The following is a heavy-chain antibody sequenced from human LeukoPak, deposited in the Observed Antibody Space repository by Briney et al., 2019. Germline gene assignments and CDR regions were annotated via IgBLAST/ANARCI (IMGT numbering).Heavy chain of an antibody. CDR1: GGSFSGYY. Sequence: SSETLSLTCAVYGGSFSGYYWSWIRQPPGKGLEWIGEINHSGSTNYNPSLKSRVTISVDTSKNQFSLKLSSVTAADTAVYYCARFRHSSSQAYYYYYYMDVWGKGTTVTVSS. D-gene: IGHD6-13*01. CDR3: ARFRHSSSQAYYYYYYMDV. V-gene: IGHV4-34*01. CDR2: INHSGST. J-gene: IGHJ6*03.